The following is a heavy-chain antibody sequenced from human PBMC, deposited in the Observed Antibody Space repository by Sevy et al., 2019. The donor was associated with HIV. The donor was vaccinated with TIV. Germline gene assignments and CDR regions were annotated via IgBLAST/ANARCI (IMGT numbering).Heavy chain of an antibody. J-gene: IGHJ6*02. CDR2: MNPNSGNT. CDR3: ARGLTTVTTTYYYYGMDV. V-gene: IGHV1-8*01. CDR1: GYTFTSYD. D-gene: IGHD4-17*01. Sequence: ASVKVSCKASGYTFTSYDINWVRQATGQGLEWMGWMNPNSGNTGYAQKFQGRVTMTRNTSISKAYMELSSLRSEDTAVYYCARGLTTVTTTYYYYGMDVWGQGTTVTVSS.